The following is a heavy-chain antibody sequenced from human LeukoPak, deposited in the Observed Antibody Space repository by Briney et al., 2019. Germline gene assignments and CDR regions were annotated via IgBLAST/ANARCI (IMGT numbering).Heavy chain of an antibody. D-gene: IGHD3-10*02. V-gene: IGHV3-48*03. CDR2: ISSSGSTI. J-gene: IGHJ6*04. CDR1: GLTLGSYE. CDR3: AELGITMIGGV. Sequence: PGGSRGLSCEASGLTLGSYEWTWFGRVQGKGLGWVSYISSSGSTIYYADSVKGRFTISRDNAKNSLYLQMNSLRAEDTAVYYCAELGITMIGGVWGKGTTVTISS.